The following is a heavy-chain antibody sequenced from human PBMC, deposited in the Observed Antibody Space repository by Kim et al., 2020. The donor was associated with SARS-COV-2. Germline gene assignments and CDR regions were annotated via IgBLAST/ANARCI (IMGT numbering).Heavy chain of an antibody. Sequence: GGSLRLSCAASGFTFSSYGMHWVRQAPGKGLEWVAVIWYDGSNKYYADSVKGRFTISRDNSKNTLYLQMNSLRAEDTAVYYCARDRWELPGYNWFDPWGQGTLFTVSS. D-gene: IGHD1-26*01. CDR1: GFTFSSYG. V-gene: IGHV3-33*01. CDR2: IWYDGSNK. CDR3: ARDRWELPGYNWFDP. J-gene: IGHJ5*02.